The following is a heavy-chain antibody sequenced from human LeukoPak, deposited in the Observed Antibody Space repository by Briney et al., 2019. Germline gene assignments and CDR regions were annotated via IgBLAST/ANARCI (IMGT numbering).Heavy chain of an antibody. Sequence: PGGSLRLSCAASGFTFSSYSMNWVRQAPGKGLEWVSSISSSSSYIYYADSVKGRFTISRDNAKNTLYLQMNSLRAEDTAVYYCARDHDILTPYGMDVWGQGTTVTVSS. CDR2: ISSSSSYI. V-gene: IGHV3-21*04. J-gene: IGHJ6*02. D-gene: IGHD3-9*01. CDR3: ARDHDILTPYGMDV. CDR1: GFTFSSYS.